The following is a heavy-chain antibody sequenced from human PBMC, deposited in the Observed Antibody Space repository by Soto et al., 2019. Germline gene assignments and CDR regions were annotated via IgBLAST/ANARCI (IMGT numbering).Heavy chain of an antibody. CDR2: INPSGGTT. V-gene: IGHV1-46*01. CDR1: GYTFTSYY. Sequence: ASVKVSCKASGYTFTSYYMHWVRQAPGQGLEWMGIINPSGGTTNYAQKFQGRVTMTRDTSTSTVYMELSSLRSEDTATYYCARDPGIVVVVPEKTSWLDPWGKETLITFSS. J-gene: IGHJ5*02. CDR3: ARDPGIVVVVPEKTSWLDP. D-gene: IGHD2-15*01.